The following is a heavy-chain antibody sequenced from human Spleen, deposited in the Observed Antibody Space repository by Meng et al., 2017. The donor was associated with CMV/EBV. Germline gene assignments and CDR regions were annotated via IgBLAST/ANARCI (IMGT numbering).Heavy chain of an antibody. CDR2: INPSGGST. CDR1: GYTFTAHY. CDR3: ARAQHQQLVLVYGMDV. Sequence: ASVKVSCKASGYTFTAHYFHWVRQAPGQGLEWMGIINPSGGSTSYAQKFQGRVTMTRDTSTSTVYMELSSLRSEDTAVYYCARAQHQQLVLVYGMDVWGQGTTVTVSS. V-gene: IGHV1-46*01. J-gene: IGHJ6*02. D-gene: IGHD6-13*01.